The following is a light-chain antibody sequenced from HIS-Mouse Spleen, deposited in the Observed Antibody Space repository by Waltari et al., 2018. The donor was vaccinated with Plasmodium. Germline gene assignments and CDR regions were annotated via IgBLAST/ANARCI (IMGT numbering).Light chain of an antibody. Sequence: QSALTQPPSASGSPGQSVTISCTGTSSDVGGYNYVSWYQQHPGKAPKLMIYEVSKRPSGVPDRFSGSKSGNTAPLTVSGLQAEDEADYYCSSYAGSNNLVFGGGTTLTVL. J-gene: IGLJ2*01. CDR1: SSDVGGYNY. CDR3: SSYAGSNNLV. CDR2: EVS. V-gene: IGLV2-8*01.